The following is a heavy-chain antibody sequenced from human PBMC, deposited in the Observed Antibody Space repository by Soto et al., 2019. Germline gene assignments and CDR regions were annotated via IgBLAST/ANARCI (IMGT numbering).Heavy chain of an antibody. CDR2: INHSGST. CDR1: GGSFSGFY. D-gene: IGHD2-15*01. CDR3: VSKLGSCTGGSCNWYFDL. V-gene: IGHV4-34*01. J-gene: IGHJ2*01. Sequence: QVQLQQWGAGLLKPSETLSLTCAVYGGSFSGFYWSWIRQPPGKGLEWIGEINHSGSTNYNPSLKSRVTISADPPKNQFSLQLSSVTAADTAVYYCVSKLGSCTGGSCNWYFDLWGRGTLVTVSS.